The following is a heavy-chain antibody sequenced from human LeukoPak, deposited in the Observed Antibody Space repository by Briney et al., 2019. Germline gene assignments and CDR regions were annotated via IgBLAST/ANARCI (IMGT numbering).Heavy chain of an antibody. J-gene: IGHJ4*02. CDR3: ARQRLSFGEFWTIDQ. Sequence: SETLSLTCSVSGGSISSNNYYWGWIRQPPGKGLEWIGSIYYSGRTYYKPSLQSRVTISVDTSNNQFSLKLRSVTAADTAVYYCARQRLSFGEFWTIDQWGQGTLVTV. CDR1: GGSISSNNYY. CDR2: IYYSGRT. D-gene: IGHD3-10*01. V-gene: IGHV4-39*01.